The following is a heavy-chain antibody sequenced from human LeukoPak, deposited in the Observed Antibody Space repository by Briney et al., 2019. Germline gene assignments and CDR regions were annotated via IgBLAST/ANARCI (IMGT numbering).Heavy chain of an antibody. D-gene: IGHD2-2*01. CDR1: GYSISSGDY. CDR3: ELIADIVVVPAAPVRWFDP. V-gene: IGHV4-38-2*01. J-gene: IGHJ5*02. Sequence: SATLSLTCAVSGYSISSGDYWGWIRQPPGKGLEWIGSIYHSGSTYYNPTLKSPDPITVATTKNHLSLKLRPVTAAPPTVYRCELIADIVVVPAAPVRWFDPWGQGTLVTVSS. CDR2: IYHSGST.